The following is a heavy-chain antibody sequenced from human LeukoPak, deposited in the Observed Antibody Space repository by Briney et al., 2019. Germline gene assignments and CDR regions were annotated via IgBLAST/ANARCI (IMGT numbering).Heavy chain of an antibody. CDR1: GFSFDDLG. CDR2: INWNGAST. CDR3: ARAVCPTIKFCDSSYFMDV. J-gene: IGHJ6*03. Sequence: GGSLRLSCAASGFSFDDLGMTWVRQVPGKGLEWVAGINWNGASTGYADSVRGRFTISRDNANNSLYLQMNSLRAEDTALYYCARAVCPTIKFCDSSYFMDVWGKGTTVNVS. V-gene: IGHV3-20*04. D-gene: IGHD6-6*01.